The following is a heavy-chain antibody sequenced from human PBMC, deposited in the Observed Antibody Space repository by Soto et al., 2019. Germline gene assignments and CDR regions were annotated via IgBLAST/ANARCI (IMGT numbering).Heavy chain of an antibody. D-gene: IGHD5-12*01. CDR1: GYTFTSYG. CDR2: ISAYNGNT. J-gene: IGHJ5*02. Sequence: QVQLVQSGAEVKKPGASVKVSCKASGYTFTSYGISWVRQAPGQGLEGMGWISAYNGNTNYAQKLQGRGTMATDTSTSTGYMGLRSLRSDDTAVYYCAREYSGYDSNWFDPWGQGTLVTVSS. CDR3: AREYSGYDSNWFDP. V-gene: IGHV1-18*04.